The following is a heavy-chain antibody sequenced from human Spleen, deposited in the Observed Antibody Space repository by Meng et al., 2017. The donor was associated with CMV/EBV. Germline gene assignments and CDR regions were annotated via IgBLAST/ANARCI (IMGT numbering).Heavy chain of an antibody. V-gene: IGHV1-2*02. CDR2: INPNSGGT. Sequence: ASVKVSCKASGYTFTGYYMHWVRQAPGQGLEWMGWINPNSGGTNYAQKFQGRVTMTRDTSISTAYRELSRLRSDDTAVYYCTRGWYSSSSGHDAFEIWGQGTMVTVSS. D-gene: IGHD6-6*01. CDR3: TRGWYSSSSGHDAFEI. CDR1: GYTFTGYY. J-gene: IGHJ3*02.